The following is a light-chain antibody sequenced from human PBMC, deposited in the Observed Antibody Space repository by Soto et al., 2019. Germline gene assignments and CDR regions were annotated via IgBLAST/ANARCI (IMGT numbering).Light chain of an antibody. CDR2: EVS. Sequence: QSALTQPASASGSPGQSVTISCTGTSSDVGGYNYVSWYQQHPGKAPKLMIYEVSKRPSGVPDRFSGSKSGNTASLTVSGLQAEDEADYYCSSYAGSTNGVFGGGTKLTVL. CDR3: SSYAGSTNGV. V-gene: IGLV2-8*01. CDR1: SSDVGGYNY. J-gene: IGLJ3*02.